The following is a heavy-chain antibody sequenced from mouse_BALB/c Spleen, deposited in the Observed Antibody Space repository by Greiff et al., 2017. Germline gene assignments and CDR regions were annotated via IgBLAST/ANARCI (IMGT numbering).Heavy chain of an antibody. CDR1: GYTFTSYW. CDR2: IYPSDSYT. V-gene: IGHV1-69*02. D-gene: IGHD1-1*01. CDR3: TRGGTTVPFAY. J-gene: IGHJ3*01. Sequence: QVQLQQPGAELVRPGASVKLSCKASGYTFTSYWINWVKQRPGQGLEWIGNIYPSDSYTNYNQKFKDKATLTVDKSSSTAYMQLSSPTSEDSAVYYCTRGGTTVPFAYWGQGTLVTVSA.